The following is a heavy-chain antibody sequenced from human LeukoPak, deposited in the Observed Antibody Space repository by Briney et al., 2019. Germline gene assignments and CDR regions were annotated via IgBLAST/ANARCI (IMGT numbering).Heavy chain of an antibody. CDR1: GGTFSSYA. Sequence: GASVKVSCKASGGTFSSYAISWVRQAPGQGLEWMGGIIPVFGTANYAQKFQGRVTITADESTSTAYMELSSLRSEDTGVYYCARNIGYDSSGYYNPWGQGTLVTVSS. CDR3: ARNIGYDSSGYYNP. CDR2: IIPVFGTA. J-gene: IGHJ5*02. V-gene: IGHV1-69*13. D-gene: IGHD3-22*01.